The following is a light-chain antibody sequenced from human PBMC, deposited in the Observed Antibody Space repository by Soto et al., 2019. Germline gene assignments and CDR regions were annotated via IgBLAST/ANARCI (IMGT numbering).Light chain of an antibody. J-gene: IGKJ4*01. V-gene: IGKV1-39*01. CDR1: QSISNF. Sequence: DIPMTQSPSSLSASLGDRVTITCRASQSISNFLNWVQHKPGNAPKVLISAASTLQSGVPPRFSGSESGTDFTLTISSLQPEDSASYYCQQYYNSVLTFGGVTKVEIK. CDR3: QQYYNSVLT. CDR2: AAS.